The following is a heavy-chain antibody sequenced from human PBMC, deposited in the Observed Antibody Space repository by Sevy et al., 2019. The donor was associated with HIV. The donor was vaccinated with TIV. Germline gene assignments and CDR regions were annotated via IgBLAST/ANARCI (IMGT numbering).Heavy chain of an antibody. V-gene: IGHV1-46*01. CDR3: AKDQYGTGSYTYDY. Sequence: ASVKVSCKASGYTFTTYYMHWVRLAPGQGLEWMGMINPSGGSTSYAEKFQGRVTMTRDTSTSTVYMELSSLRSEDTAVYYCAKDQYGTGSYTYDYWGQGTLVTVSS. CDR2: INPSGGST. J-gene: IGHJ4*02. CDR1: GYTFTTYY. D-gene: IGHD3-10*01.